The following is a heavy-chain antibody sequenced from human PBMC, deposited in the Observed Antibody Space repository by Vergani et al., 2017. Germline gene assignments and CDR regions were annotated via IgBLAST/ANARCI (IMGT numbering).Heavy chain of an antibody. Sequence: QLQLQESGPGLVKPSETLSLTCTVSGGSISSSSYYWGWIRQPPGKGLEWIGSIYYSGSTNYNPSLKSRVTISVDTSKNQFSLKLSSVTAADTAVYYCARFLLWFGDRGWFDPWGQGTLVTVSS. V-gene: IGHV4-39*07. CDR1: GGSISSSSYY. J-gene: IGHJ5*02. CDR3: ARFLLWFGDRGWFDP. CDR2: IYYSGST. D-gene: IGHD3-10*01.